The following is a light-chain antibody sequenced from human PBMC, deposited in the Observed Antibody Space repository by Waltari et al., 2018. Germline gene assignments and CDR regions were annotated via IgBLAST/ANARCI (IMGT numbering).Light chain of an antibody. J-gene: IGKJ1*01. CDR3: QHYNSYPWT. CDR2: DAS. V-gene: IGKV1-5*01. CDR1: QSISSW. Sequence: DIQMTQSPSTLSASVGDRVTITCRASQSISSWLAWYQQKPGKAPKLLMYDASSLESGVPSRLSGSGSGTEFTLTVSSLQPDDFATYYCQHYNSYPWTFGQGTKVEIK.